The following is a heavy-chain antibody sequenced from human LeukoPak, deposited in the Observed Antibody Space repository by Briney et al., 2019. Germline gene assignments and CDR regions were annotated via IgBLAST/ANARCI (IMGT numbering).Heavy chain of an antibody. CDR1: GGTFSSYA. V-gene: IGHV1-69*13. CDR3: ARGGSSWYTYYYYGMDV. J-gene: IGHJ6*02. D-gene: IGHD6-13*01. Sequence: ASVKVSCTASGGTFSSYAISWVRQAPGQGLEWMGGIIPIFGTANYAQKSQGRVTITADESTSTAYMELSSLRSEDTAVYYCARGGSSWYTYYYYGMDVWGQGTTVTVSS. CDR2: IIPIFGTA.